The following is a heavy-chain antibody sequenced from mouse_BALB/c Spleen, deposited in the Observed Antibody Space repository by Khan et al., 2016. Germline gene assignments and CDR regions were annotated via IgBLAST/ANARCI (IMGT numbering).Heavy chain of an antibody. V-gene: IGHV14-3*02. CDR1: GFNIKDTS. Sequence: VQLKQSGAELVKPGASVKLSCTASGFNIKDTSMHWVKQRPEQGLEWIGRIDPANGNTKYAPKFQGKATITADTSSNTAYLQLSSLTSEDTADYCSARAYPDYAMDYWGQGTSVTVSS. CDR2: IDPANGNT. CDR3: ARAYPDYAMDY. J-gene: IGHJ4*01.